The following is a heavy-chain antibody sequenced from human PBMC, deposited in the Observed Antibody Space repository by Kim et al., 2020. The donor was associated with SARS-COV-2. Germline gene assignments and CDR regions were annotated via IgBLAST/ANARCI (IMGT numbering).Heavy chain of an antibody. CDR3: ARGLTGLAVNCYASRVRLDS. J-gene: IGHJ5*01. D-gene: IGHD3-22*01. V-gene: IGHV4-34*01. Sequence: RVTISVDTSKNQFSLKLSSVTAADTAVYYCARGLTGLAVNCYASRVRLDSWGQGTLVTVSS.